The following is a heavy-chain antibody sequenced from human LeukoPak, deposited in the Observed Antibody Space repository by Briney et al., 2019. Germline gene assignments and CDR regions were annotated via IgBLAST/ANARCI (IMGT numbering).Heavy chain of an antibody. CDR1: GYTFTSYD. CDR3: ARELAYYDFWSGYRNDAFDI. D-gene: IGHD3-3*01. J-gene: IGHJ3*02. CDR2: MNPNSGNT. Sequence: GASVKVSCKASGYTFTSYDINWVRQATGQGLEWMGWMNPNSGNTGYAQKFQGRVTMTRNTSISTAYMELSSLRSEDTAVYYCARELAYYDFWSGYRNDAFDIRGQGTMVTVSS. V-gene: IGHV1-8*01.